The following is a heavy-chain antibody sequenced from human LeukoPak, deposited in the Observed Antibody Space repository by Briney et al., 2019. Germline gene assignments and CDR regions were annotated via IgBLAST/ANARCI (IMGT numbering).Heavy chain of an antibody. J-gene: IGHJ4*02. D-gene: IGHD1-26*01. Sequence: PSETLSLTCTVSGYSIRSDYYWGWIRQPPGKGLEWIGSIYHSGSTYYNPSLKSRVTISVDTSKNQFSLKLSSVTAADTAVYYCARAIEVGAMTPFDYWGQGTLVTVS. CDR1: GYSIRSDYY. CDR3: ARAIEVGAMTPFDY. CDR2: IYHSGST. V-gene: IGHV4-38-2*02.